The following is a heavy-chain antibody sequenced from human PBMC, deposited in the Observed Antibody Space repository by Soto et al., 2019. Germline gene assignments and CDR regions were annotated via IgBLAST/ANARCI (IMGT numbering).Heavy chain of an antibody. V-gene: IGHV3-21*04. CDR1: GFTFSSYS. CDR3: AKGGITLIRGSFDY. CDR2: ISSSSSYI. J-gene: IGHJ4*02. Sequence: PGGSLRLSCAASGFTFSSYSMNWVRQAPGKGLEWVSSISSSSSYIYYADSVKGRFTISRDKSKTTLFLQMNNLRAEDTAVYYCAKGGITLIRGSFDYWGQGALVTVSS. D-gene: IGHD3-10*01.